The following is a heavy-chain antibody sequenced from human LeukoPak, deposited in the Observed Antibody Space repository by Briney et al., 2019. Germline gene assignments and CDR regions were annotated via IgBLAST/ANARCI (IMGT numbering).Heavy chain of an antibody. J-gene: IGHJ1*01. D-gene: IGHD3-22*01. Sequence: PSETLSLTCAVYGGSFGGYYWSWIRQPPGKGLEWIGEINHSGSTNYNPSLKSRVTISVDTSKNQFSLKLSSVTAADTAVYYCARAGGYYDSSGYYPRQPKYFQHWGQGTLVTVSS. CDR3: ARAGGYYDSSGYYPRQPKYFQH. CDR1: GGSFGGYY. CDR2: INHSGST. V-gene: IGHV4-34*01.